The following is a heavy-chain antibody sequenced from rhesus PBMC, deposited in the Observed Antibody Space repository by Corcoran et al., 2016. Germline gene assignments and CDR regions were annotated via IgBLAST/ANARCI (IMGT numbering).Heavy chain of an antibody. D-gene: IGHD2-27*01. V-gene: IGHV4-65*01. Sequence: QVQLQESGPGLVKPSETLSLTCAVSGGSISSSNWWSWIRQPPGKGLEWIGYISGSSGSTNYNPSLKNRVTISKDTSKNQFSLKLSSVTAADTAVYYCAQRVVFTASFDYWGQGVLVTVSS. CDR2: ISGSSGST. CDR3: AQRVVFTASFDY. CDR1: GGSISSSNW. J-gene: IGHJ4*01.